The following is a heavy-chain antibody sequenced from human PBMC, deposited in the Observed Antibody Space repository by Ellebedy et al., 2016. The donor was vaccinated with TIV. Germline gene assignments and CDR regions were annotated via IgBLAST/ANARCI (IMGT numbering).Heavy chain of an antibody. CDR3: ARDNYYGMDV. CDR2: IYYSGST. V-gene: IGHV4-59*01. CDR1: GGSISSYY. Sequence: GSLRLTCTVSGGSISSYYWSWIRQPPGKGLEWIGYIYYSGSTNYNPSLKSRVTISVDTSKNQFSLKLSSVTAADTAVYYCARDNYYGMDVWGQGTTVTVSS. J-gene: IGHJ6*02.